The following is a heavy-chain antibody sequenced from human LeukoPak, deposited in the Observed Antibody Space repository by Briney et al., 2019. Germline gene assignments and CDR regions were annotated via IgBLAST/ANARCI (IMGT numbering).Heavy chain of an antibody. CDR3: AKDQTYGSGSYVDY. V-gene: IGHV3-43*01. CDR2: ISWDGGST. CDR1: GFTFDDYS. J-gene: IGHJ4*02. D-gene: IGHD3-10*01. Sequence: QPGRSLRLSCAASGFTFDDYSMHWVRQAPGKGLEWVSLISWDGGSTYYADSVKGRFTISRDNSKNSLYLQMNSLRTEDTALYYCAKDQTYGSGSYVDYWGQGTLVTVSS.